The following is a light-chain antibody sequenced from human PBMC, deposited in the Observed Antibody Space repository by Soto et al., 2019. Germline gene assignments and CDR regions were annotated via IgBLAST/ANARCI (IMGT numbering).Light chain of an antibody. CDR1: QSVRSSN. J-gene: IGKJ4*01. CDR2: GAS. Sequence: EIVLTQSPGTLSLSPGERATLSCRASQSVRSSNLAWYQQKPGQAPRFLIYGASSRATGIPDRFSGSGSGTDSTRTISRLEPEDFAVYYCQQYGSSPLTFGGGTKVEIK. V-gene: IGKV3-20*01. CDR3: QQYGSSPLT.